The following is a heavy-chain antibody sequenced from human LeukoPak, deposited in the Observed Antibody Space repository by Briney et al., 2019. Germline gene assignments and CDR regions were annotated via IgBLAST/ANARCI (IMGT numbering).Heavy chain of an antibody. Sequence: PSETLSLTCTVSGGSISSYYWSWIRQPPGKGLEWIGYIYYSGSTNYNPSLKSRVTISVDTSKNQFSLKLSSVTAADTAVYYCARGLWFGDNAFDIWGQGTMVTVSS. CDR3: ARGLWFGDNAFDI. D-gene: IGHD3-10*01. CDR2: IYYSGST. V-gene: IGHV4-59*01. J-gene: IGHJ3*02. CDR1: GGSISSYY.